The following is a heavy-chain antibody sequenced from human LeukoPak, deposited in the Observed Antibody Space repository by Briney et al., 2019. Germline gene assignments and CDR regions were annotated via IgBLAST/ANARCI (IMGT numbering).Heavy chain of an antibody. CDR1: GFTFSTYA. V-gene: IGHV3-23*01. D-gene: IGHD2-2*01. Sequence: GGSLRLSCAASGFTFSTYAMSWVRQAPGKGLEWVSVISGSGSSTYYADSVKGRFTISRDNSKNTLYLQMNSLRAEDTAVYYCAKVGVVVPAAIVNWFDPWGQGTLVTVSS. CDR2: ISGSGSST. J-gene: IGHJ5*02. CDR3: AKVGVVVPAAIVNWFDP.